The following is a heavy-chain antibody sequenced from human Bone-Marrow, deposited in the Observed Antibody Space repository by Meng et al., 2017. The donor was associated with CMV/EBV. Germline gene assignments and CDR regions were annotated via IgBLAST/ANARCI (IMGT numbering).Heavy chain of an antibody. CDR2: IYYSGST. CDR3: ARPGYGMDV. V-gene: IGHV4-39*01. Sequence: SETLSLTCAVYGGSYSGYCWGWIRQPPGKGLEWVGSIYYSGSTYYNPTLKSRVTISVATSKNQLSLKVNSVTATDSAVYYWARPGYGMDVWGQWITVTVS. J-gene: IGHJ6*02. CDR1: GGSYSGYC.